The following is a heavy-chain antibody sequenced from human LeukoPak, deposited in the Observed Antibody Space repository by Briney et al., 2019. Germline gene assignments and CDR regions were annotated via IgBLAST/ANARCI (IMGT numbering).Heavy chain of an antibody. Sequence: GSLRLSCAASGFTFSSQAMIWLRQAPGKELAGVSAISGSGGSTYYADSVKGRITISRDNSKNTLYLQMNSLRAEDTAVYYCVAVRGVGLDYWGQGTLVTVSS. CDR1: GFTFSSQA. V-gene: IGHV3-23*01. J-gene: IGHJ4*02. CDR2: ISGSGGST. D-gene: IGHD3-10*02. CDR3: VAVRGVGLDY.